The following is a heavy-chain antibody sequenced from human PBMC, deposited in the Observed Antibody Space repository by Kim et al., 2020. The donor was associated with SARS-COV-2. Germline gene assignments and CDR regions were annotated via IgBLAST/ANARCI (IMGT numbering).Heavy chain of an antibody. V-gene: IGHV4-59*01. D-gene: IGHD1-1*01. J-gene: IGHJ4*02. CDR3: ARDSIRGTHDY. CDR2: T. Sequence: TTNTPPLKVRVPLSVDTSKNQFSLKLSSVTGAETAVYYCARDSIRGTHDYWGQGTLVTVSS.